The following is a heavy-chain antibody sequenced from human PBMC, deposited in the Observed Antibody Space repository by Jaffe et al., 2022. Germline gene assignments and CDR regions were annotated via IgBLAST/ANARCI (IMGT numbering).Heavy chain of an antibody. CDR1: GFTFNSYA. Sequence: EVQLLESGGGLVQPGGSLRLSCAASGFTFNSYAMSWVRQAPGKGLEWVATISGSGGTIYYADSVKGRFTISRDSSKNTLYLQMNSLRAEDTAVYYCAKDGSPREWLVNEFWGQGTLVTVSS. V-gene: IGHV3-23*01. J-gene: IGHJ4*02. CDR2: ISGSGGTI. D-gene: IGHD6-19*01. CDR3: AKDGSPREWLVNEF.